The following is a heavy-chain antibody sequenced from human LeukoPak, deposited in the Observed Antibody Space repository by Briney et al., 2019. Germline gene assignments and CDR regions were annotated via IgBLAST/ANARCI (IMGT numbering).Heavy chain of an antibody. CDR3: ARVSSGDGPRKLYYYGMDV. Sequence: ASVKVSCKASGYTLTGYYMHWVRQAPGQGLEWMGWINPNSGGTNYAQKFQGRVTLTRDTSISTAYMELSRLRSDDTAVYYCARVSSGDGPRKLYYYGMDVWGQGTTVTVSS. V-gene: IGHV1-2*02. CDR1: GYTLTGYY. D-gene: IGHD6-19*01. J-gene: IGHJ6*02. CDR2: INPNSGGT.